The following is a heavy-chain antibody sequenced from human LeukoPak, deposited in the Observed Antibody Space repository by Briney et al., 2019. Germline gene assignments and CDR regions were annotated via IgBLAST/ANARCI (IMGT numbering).Heavy chain of an antibody. J-gene: IGHJ4*02. CDR1: GSTFSSYA. CDR3: ASPRDGYNSGYFDY. CDR2: IIPILGIA. Sequence: GASVKVSCKASGSTFSSYAISWVRQAPGQGLEWMGRIIPILGIANYAQKFQGRVTITADKSTSTAYMELSSLRSEDTAVYYCASPRDGYNSGYFDYWGQGTLVTVSS. D-gene: IGHD5-24*01. V-gene: IGHV1-69*04.